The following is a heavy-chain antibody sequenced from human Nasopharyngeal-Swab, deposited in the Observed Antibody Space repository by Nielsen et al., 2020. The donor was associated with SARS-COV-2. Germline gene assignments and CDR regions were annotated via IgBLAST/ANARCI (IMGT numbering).Heavy chain of an antibody. J-gene: IGHJ5*02. Sequence: SVKVSCKASGGTFSSYAISWVRQAPGQGLEWMGRIIPILGIANCAQKFQGRVTITADKSTSTAYMELSSLRSEDTAVYYCARNDIAVAGTAWFDPWGQGTLVTVSS. CDR3: ARNDIAVAGTAWFDP. V-gene: IGHV1-69*04. CDR1: GGTFSSYA. D-gene: IGHD6-19*01. CDR2: IIPILGIA.